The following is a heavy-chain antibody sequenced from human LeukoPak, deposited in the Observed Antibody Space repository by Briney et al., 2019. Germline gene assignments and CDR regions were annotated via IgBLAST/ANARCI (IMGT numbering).Heavy chain of an antibody. D-gene: IGHD1-26*01. CDR2: ISSSSSTI. Sequence: GSLRLSCEASEFTFSSYSMNWVRQAPGKGLEWVSYISSSSSTIYYAESVKGRYTISRDNAKNSLYLQMNSLRVEDTAVYYCARSRGNSGSYPLDYWGQGTLVTVSS. V-gene: IGHV3-48*01. J-gene: IGHJ4*02. CDR3: ARSRGNSGSYPLDY. CDR1: EFTFSSYS.